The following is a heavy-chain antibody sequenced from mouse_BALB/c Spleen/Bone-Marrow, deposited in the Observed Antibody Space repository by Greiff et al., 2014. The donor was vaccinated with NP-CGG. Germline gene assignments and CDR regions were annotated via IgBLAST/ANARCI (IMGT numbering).Heavy chain of an antibody. CDR3: AGPFDY. CDR2: INPSNGRT. CDR1: GYTFTSYW. V-gene: IGHV1S81*02. J-gene: IGHJ2*01. Sequence: QVQLQQSGAELVKPGASVKLSCKASGYTFTSYWMHWVKQRPGQGLEWIGEINPSNGRTNYNEKFKSRATLTVDKSSSTAYMQLSSLTSEDSVVYYCAGPFDYWSQGTTLTVSS.